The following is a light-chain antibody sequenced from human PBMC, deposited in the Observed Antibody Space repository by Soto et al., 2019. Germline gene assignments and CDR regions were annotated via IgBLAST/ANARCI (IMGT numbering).Light chain of an antibody. Sequence: ALTQPASVSGSPGQSITISCTGTSSDVGGYNYVSWYQQHPGKAPKFMIYEVSNRPSGVSNRFSGSKSGDTASLTISGLQAEDEADYHCSSYTRSNTYVFGTGTKVTV. CDR1: SSDVGGYNY. CDR2: EVS. V-gene: IGLV2-14*01. J-gene: IGLJ1*01. CDR3: SSYTRSNTYV.